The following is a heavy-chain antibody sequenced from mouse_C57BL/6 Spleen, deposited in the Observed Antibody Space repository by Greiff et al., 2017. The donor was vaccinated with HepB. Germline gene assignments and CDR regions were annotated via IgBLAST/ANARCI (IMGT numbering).Heavy chain of an antibody. J-gene: IGHJ1*03. CDR3: ARLYYDYDGWYFDV. CDR2: ISGGGGNT. D-gene: IGHD2-4*01. Sequence: EVKLVESGGGLVKPGGSLKLSCAASGFTFSSYTMSWVRQTPEKRLEWVATISGGGGNTYYPDSVKGRFTISRDNAKNTLYLQMSSLRSEDTALYYCARLYYDYDGWYFDVWGTGTTVTVSS. CDR1: GFTFSSYT. V-gene: IGHV5-9*01.